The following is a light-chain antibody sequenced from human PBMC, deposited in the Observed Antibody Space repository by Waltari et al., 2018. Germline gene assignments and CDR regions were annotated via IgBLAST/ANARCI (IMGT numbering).Light chain of an antibody. CDR1: QSLVHSDGNTY. CDR3: MQGTHWPRT. Sequence: DVEMTQSPLSLPVTLGHPATIPSWSSQSLVHSDGNTYLNWCQQRPGQSPRRLIYPVSIRDSGVPDRFSGSGSGTDFTLQISSVEAEDVGVYYCMQGTHWPRTFGQGTKVEIK. J-gene: IGKJ1*01. CDR2: PVS. V-gene: IGKV2-30*02.